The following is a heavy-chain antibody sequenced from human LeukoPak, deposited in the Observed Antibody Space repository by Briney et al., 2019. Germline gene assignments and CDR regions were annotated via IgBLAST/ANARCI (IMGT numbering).Heavy chain of an antibody. CDR2: FDPEGGET. V-gene: IGHV1-24*01. CDR1: GYTLTESS. J-gene: IGHJ4*02. CDR3: ARDRVVFGVVAATVLDY. D-gene: IGHD2-15*01. Sequence: ASVKVSCKVSGYTLTESSMHWVRQAPGKGLEWMGGFDPEGGETIYAQKFQGRVTMTEDTSTDTAYMELSSLRSEDTAVYYCARDRVVFGVVAATVLDYWGQGTLVTVSS.